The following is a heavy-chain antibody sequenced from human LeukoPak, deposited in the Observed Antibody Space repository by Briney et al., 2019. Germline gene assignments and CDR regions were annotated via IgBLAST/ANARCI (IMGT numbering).Heavy chain of an antibody. CDR1: GFTFTSYA. Sequence: GGSLSLSSAASGFTFTSYAMRWVRQAPGKGLEWVSTISGNGGTTYYIDSVEGRFTISRDNTKHTVYLQMNSLRDEHTAVYYCAKDRPSYGYPFDFWGQGTLVTVSS. D-gene: IGHD5-18*01. J-gene: IGHJ4*02. V-gene: IGHV3-23*01. CDR3: AKDRPSYGYPFDF. CDR2: ISGNGGTT.